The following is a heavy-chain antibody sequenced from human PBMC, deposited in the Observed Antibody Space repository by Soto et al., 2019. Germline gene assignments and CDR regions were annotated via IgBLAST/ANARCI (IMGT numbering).Heavy chain of an antibody. J-gene: IGHJ6*02. D-gene: IGHD5-18*01. V-gene: IGHV4-34*01. CDR2: INHSGST. Sequence: SETLSLTCAVYGGSFSGYYWSWIRQPPGKGLEWIGEINHSGSTNYNPSLKSRVTISVDTTKNQFSLKLSSVTAADTAVYYCARGPIGYSYGYGLYYYYYYGMDVGGQGTTVTVS. CDR3: ARGPIGYSYGYGLYYYYYYGMDV. CDR1: GGSFSGYY.